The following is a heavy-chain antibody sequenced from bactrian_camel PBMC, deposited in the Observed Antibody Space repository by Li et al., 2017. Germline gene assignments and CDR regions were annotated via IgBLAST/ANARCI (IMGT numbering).Heavy chain of an antibody. CDR3: VADWTGLAAEVEHCGGAPGGLANLGY. CDR2: IIKGNTT. V-gene: IGHV3S53*01. CDR1: GFTYTTYC. J-gene: IGHJ4*01. Sequence: QVQLVESGGGSVQAGGSLRLSCTASGFTYTTYCMAWLRQAPGKERERVARIIKGNTTLYLDDVKGRFTISQDNARNTVYLQMNDLKPEDTGVYYCVADWTGLAAEVEHCGGAPGGLANLGYWGQGTQVTVS. D-gene: IGHD7*01.